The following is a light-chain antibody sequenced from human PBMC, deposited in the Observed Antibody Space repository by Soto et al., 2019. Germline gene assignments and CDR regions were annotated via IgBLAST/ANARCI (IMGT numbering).Light chain of an antibody. J-gene: IGKJ1*01. CDR3: QQAKT. CDR1: QGISSY. Sequence: DIQLTQSPSFLSASVGDRVTITCRASQGISSYLAWYQQKPGKAPKLLIYAASTLQSGVPSRFSGSGSGTEFTLTISSLQSEDFATYCCQQAKTFGQGTKVEIK. V-gene: IGKV1-9*01. CDR2: AAS.